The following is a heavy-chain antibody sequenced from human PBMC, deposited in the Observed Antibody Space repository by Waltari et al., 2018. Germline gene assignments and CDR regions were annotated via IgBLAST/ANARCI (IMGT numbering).Heavy chain of an antibody. CDR1: GGSISSSSYS. CDR3: ARPKGYYDSRTHFDY. CDR2: IYYSGST. V-gene: IGHV4-39*01. J-gene: IGHJ4*02. D-gene: IGHD3-22*01. Sequence: QLQLQESGPGLVKPSETLSLTCTVSGGSISSSSYSWGWIRQPPGKGLEWIGSIYYSGSTYYNPSLKSRVTISVDTSKNQFSLKLSSVTAADTAVYYCARPKGYYDSRTHFDYWGQGTLVTVSS.